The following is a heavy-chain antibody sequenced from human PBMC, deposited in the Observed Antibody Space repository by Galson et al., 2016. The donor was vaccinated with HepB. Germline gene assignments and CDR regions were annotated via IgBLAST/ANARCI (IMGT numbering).Heavy chain of an antibody. CDR2: IWYDGSIK. CDR1: GFTFSSYG. CDR3: ARDAKYMGRPSDPYYNYWYMDV. V-gene: IGHV3-33*01. Sequence: SLRLSCAASGFTFSSYGMHWVRQAPGKGLEWVAVIWYDGSIKFYADSVKGRFTISRDSSRNTVYLQMNSLRAEDTDVYYCARDAKYMGRPSDPYYNYWYMDVWGKGATVTVSS. J-gene: IGHJ6*03. D-gene: IGHD6-6*01.